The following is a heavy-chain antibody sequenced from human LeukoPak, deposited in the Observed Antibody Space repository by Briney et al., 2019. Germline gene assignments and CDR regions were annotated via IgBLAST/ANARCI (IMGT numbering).Heavy chain of an antibody. Sequence: GGSLRLSCAASGCTFSDYCMSWLRQAPGKGLEGVSYISSSGSTIYYAGSVKGRFTISRDNAKNSLYLQMNSLRAEDTAVYYCARVLYYYDSSGYYLGYWGQGTLVTVSS. CDR1: GCTFSDYC. CDR3: ARVLYYYDSSGYYLGY. V-gene: IGHV3-11*01. CDR2: ISSSGSTI. D-gene: IGHD3-22*01. J-gene: IGHJ4*02.